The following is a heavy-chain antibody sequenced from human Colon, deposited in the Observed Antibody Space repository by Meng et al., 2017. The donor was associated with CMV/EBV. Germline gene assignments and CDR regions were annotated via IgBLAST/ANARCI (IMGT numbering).Heavy chain of an antibody. CDR1: FTSYG. CDR2: MSTYSGDT. D-gene: IGHD2-2*01. J-gene: IGHJ4*02. Sequence: FTSYGISWVRQAPGQGPEWMGRMSTYSGDTDYSQKYQDRVFMTRDTSTNTAFLELGSLRSNDTAVYYCARDGSGYCTGTSCYEAFDYWGQGTLVTVSS. V-gene: IGHV1-18*01. CDR3: ARDGSGYCTGTSCYEAFDY.